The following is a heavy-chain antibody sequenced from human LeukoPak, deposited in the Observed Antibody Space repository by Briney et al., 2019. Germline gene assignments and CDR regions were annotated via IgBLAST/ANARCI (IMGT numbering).Heavy chain of an antibody. CDR3: ARDVKTYGCDSSGYDY. J-gene: IGHJ4*02. CDR1: GFTFSSYA. V-gene: IGHV3-30*04. CDR2: ISYDGSNK. Sequence: GGSLRLSCAASGFTFSSYAMHWVRQAPGKGLEWVAVISYDGSNKYYADSVKGRFTISRDNSKNTLYLQMNSLRAEDTAVYYCARDVKTYGCDSSGYDYWGQGTLVTVSS. D-gene: IGHD3-22*01.